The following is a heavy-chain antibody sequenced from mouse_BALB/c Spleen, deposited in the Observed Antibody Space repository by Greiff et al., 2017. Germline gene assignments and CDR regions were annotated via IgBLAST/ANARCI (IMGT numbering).Heavy chain of an antibody. CDR3: ASSHYYGSLFAY. J-gene: IGHJ3*01. CDR1: GFTFSSFG. Sequence: EVMLVESGGGLVQPGGSRKLSCAASGFTFSSFGMHWVRQAPEKGLEWVAYISSGSSTIYYADTVKGRFTISRDNPKNTLFLQMTSLRSEDTAMYYCASSHYYGSLFAYWGQGTLVTVSA. D-gene: IGHD1-2*01. CDR2: ISSGSSTI. V-gene: IGHV5-17*02.